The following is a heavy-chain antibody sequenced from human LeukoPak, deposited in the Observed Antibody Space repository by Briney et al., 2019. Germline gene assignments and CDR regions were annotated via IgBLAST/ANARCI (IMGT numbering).Heavy chain of an antibody. V-gene: IGHV4-59*08. Sequence: PSETLSVTCTVSGGSISSYYWSCIRQPPGEGVEWIGYIYYSGSTNYNPSLKSRVTISVDTSKNPFSLKLSSVTAADTAVYYCAGSYGSGSYPVTLDYWGQGTLVTVSS. CDR1: GGSISSYY. CDR3: AGSYGSGSYPVTLDY. J-gene: IGHJ4*02. D-gene: IGHD3-10*01. CDR2: IYYSGST.